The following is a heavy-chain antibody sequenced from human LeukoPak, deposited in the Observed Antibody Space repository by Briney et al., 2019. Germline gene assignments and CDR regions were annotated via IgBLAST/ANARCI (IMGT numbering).Heavy chain of an antibody. CDR1: GGSFSGYY. V-gene: IGHV4-34*12. D-gene: IGHD6-13*01. Sequence: SETLSLTCAVYGGSFSGYYWSWIRQPPGKGLEWIGEIFHGGNTNYNPSLKSRVTISVDKSNNQFSLKLSSVTAADTAVYYCARNKESNSWYPVFDYWGQGTLVTVSS. CDR3: ARNKESNSWYPVFDY. CDR2: IFHGGNT. J-gene: IGHJ4*02.